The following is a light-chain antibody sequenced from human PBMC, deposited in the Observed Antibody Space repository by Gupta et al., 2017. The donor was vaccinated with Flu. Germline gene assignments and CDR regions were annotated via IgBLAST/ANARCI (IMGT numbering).Light chain of an antibody. CDR1: QSVGTN. J-gene: IGKJ2*01. CDR3: QQDNNWPLYS. Sequence: ATLSVSPGERATLSCRASQSVGTNLAWYQQKSGQAPRLVIYGASTRDTGIPARFSGSGSGTEFTLTISSRQSEDFAVYYCQQDNNWPLYSFGQGTKLEIK. CDR2: GAS. V-gene: IGKV3D-15*01.